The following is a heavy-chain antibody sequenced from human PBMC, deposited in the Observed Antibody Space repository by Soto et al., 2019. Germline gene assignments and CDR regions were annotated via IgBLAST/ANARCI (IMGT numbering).Heavy chain of an antibody. J-gene: IGHJ6*02. CDR1: GGTFSTYA. Sequence: QVQLVQSGAEVKKPGSSVKVSCKAPGGTFSTYAISWVRQAPGQGLEWMGGVIPILGTPKYAQKFQGRVTITADESTSTGYMELRSLRAEDTAVYDCARSQGGSSSLDIYYYYYYGMDVWGQGTTVTVSS. D-gene: IGHD2-15*01. CDR3: ARSQGGSSSLDIYYYYYYGMDV. V-gene: IGHV1-69*01. CDR2: VIPILGTP.